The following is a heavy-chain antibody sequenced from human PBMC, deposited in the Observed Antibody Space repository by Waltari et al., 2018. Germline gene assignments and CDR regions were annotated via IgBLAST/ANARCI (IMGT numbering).Heavy chain of an antibody. CDR3: ARLGGVIVHYFDY. J-gene: IGHJ4*02. D-gene: IGHD3-16*02. V-gene: IGHV4-39*07. Sequence: QVQLQESGPGLVKPSETLSLTCTVSGGSISSSSYYWGWIRQPPGKGLEWIGSIYYSGSTYYNPSLKSRVTISVDTSKNQFSLKLSSVTAADTAVYYCARLGGVIVHYFDYWGQGTLVTVSS. CDR2: IYYSGST. CDR1: GGSISSSSYY.